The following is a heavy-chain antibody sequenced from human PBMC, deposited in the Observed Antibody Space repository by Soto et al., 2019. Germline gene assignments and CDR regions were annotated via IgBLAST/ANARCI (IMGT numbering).Heavy chain of an antibody. V-gene: IGHV1-2*02. D-gene: IGHD3-10*01. CDR1: GYTFTGHY. Sequence: ASVKVSCKTSGYTFTGHYIHWVRQAPGQGPEWMGEIGPASGDTRYAQKFQGRVTMTRDTSITTVYMELNNLSPDDTAVYYCGRGRSGQLVVFYWGQGTPVTVSS. CDR2: IGPASGDT. J-gene: IGHJ4*02. CDR3: GRGRSGQLVVFY.